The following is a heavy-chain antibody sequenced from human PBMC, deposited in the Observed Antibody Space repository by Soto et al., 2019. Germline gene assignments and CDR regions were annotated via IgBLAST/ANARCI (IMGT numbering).Heavy chain of an antibody. J-gene: IGHJ6*02. V-gene: IGHV6-1*01. D-gene: IGHD3-10*01. CDR3: ARAYYYGLGRGRSMDV. Sequence: PSQTLSLTCAISGDSVSSNIAAWNWIRQSPSRGLEWLGRTYYRSKWYNDYAVSVKSRITINPDTSKNQFSLQLSSVTAADTAVYYCARAYYYGLGRGRSMDVWGQGTTVTVSS. CDR2: TYYRSKWYN. CDR1: GDSVSSNIAA.